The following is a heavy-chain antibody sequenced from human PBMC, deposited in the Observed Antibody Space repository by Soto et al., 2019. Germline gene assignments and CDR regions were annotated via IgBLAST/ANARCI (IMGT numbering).Heavy chain of an antibody. Sequence: PGGSLRLSCAASGFTFSSYGMHWVRQAPGKGLEWVAVIWYDGSSKYYADSVKGRFTISRDNSKNTLYLQMNSLRAEDTAVYYCAGVTGYYDSSGYYWQPFDYWGQGTLVTVSS. D-gene: IGHD3-22*01. V-gene: IGHV3-33*01. CDR2: IWYDGSSK. CDR1: GFTFSSYG. J-gene: IGHJ4*02. CDR3: AGVTGYYDSSGYYWQPFDY.